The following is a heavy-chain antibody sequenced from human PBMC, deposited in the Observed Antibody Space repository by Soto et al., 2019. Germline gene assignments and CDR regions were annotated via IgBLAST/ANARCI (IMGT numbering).Heavy chain of an antibody. CDR1: GFTFSSYA. CDR2: ISYDGSNK. J-gene: IGHJ4*02. D-gene: IGHD4-17*01. V-gene: IGHV3-30-3*01. Sequence: QVQLVESGGGVVQPGRSLRLSCAASGFTFSSYAMHWVRQAPGKGLEWVAVISYDGSNKYYADSVKGRFTISRDNSKNTLYLQMNSLRAEDTAVYYCARDGPAGDYGHDYWGQGTLVTVSS. CDR3: ARDGPAGDYGHDY.